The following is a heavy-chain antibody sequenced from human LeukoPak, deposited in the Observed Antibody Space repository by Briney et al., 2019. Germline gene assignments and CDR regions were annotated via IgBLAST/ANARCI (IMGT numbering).Heavy chain of an antibody. CDR3: ARGPAKYSYGFEGWGYYFDY. CDR1: GGSFSGYY. CDR2: INHSGST. Sequence: SETLSLTCAVYGGSFSGYYWSWIRQPPGKGLEWIGEINHSGSTNYNPSLKSRVTISVDTSKNQFSLKLSSVTAADTAVYYCARGPAKYSYGFEGWGYYFDYWGQGTLVTVSS. V-gene: IGHV4-34*01. D-gene: IGHD5-18*01. J-gene: IGHJ4*02.